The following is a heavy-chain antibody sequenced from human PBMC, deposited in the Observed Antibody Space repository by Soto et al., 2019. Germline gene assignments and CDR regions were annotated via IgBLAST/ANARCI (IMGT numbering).Heavy chain of an antibody. CDR3: ARFRGLQKDAFDI. Sequence: TSETLSLTCTVSGVSIISGDYYYNWIRQPPGKGLEWIGYIYYSGSTYYNPSLKSRVTISVDTSNNQFSLKLSSVTPEDTAVYYCARFRGLQKDAFDIWGQGTMVTVSS. V-gene: IGHV4-30-4*01. CDR2: IYYSGST. CDR1: GVSIISGDYY. J-gene: IGHJ3*02. D-gene: IGHD3-10*01.